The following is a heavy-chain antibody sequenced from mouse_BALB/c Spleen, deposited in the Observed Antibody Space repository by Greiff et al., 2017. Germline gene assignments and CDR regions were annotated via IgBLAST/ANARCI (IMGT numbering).Heavy chain of an antibody. CDR3: ARGFYYDYLFDY. Sequence: EVQGVESGGGLVKPGGSLKLPCAASGFTFSSYAMSWVRQTPEKRLEWVASISSGGSTYYPDSVKGRFTISRDNARNILYLQMSSLRSEDTAMYYCARGFYYDYLFDYWGQGTTLTVAS. CDR2: ISSGGST. V-gene: IGHV5-6-5*01. CDR1: GFTFSSYA. D-gene: IGHD2-4*01. J-gene: IGHJ2*01.